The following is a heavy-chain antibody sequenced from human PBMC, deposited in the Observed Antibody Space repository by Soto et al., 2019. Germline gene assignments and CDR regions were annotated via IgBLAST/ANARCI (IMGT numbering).Heavy chain of an antibody. V-gene: IGHV4-4*07. D-gene: IGHD6-13*01. CDR3: ARDRGEYTSSWFWYFSH. CDR2: LNIAGTI. CDR1: GASISSFN. Sequence: SETLSLTCSVSGASISSFNWNWVRQPAGKGPEWVGRLNIAGTINYNPSLKSRITMSMDTSKNPISLHLRSVTAADTAIYYCARDRGEYTSSWFWYFSHWSQGTRGTVS. J-gene: IGHJ1*01.